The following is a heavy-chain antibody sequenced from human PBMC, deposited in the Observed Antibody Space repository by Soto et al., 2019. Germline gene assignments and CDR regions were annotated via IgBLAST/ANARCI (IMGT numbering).Heavy chain of an antibody. V-gene: IGHV3-23*01. Sequence: EVQLLESGGGLVQPGGSLRLSCAASGFTFSSYAMSWVRQAPGKGLEWVSAISGSGGSTYYADSVKGRFTISRDNSKHTLYLQMNSLRAEDTAVYYCAKGSLSRTGLGDYWGQGTLVTVSS. D-gene: IGHD3-16*01. CDR2: ISGSGGST. CDR1: GFTFSSYA. CDR3: AKGSLSRTGLGDY. J-gene: IGHJ4*02.